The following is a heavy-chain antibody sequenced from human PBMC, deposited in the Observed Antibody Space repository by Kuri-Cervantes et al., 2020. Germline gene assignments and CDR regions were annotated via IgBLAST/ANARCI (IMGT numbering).Heavy chain of an antibody. CDR1: GFSLSNARMG. V-gene: IGHV2-26*01. Sequence: SGPMLVKPTETLTLTCTVSGFSLSNARMGVSWIRQPPGKALEWLAHIFSNDEKSYSTSLKSRLTISKDTSKSQVVLTMTNMDPVDAATYYCARTPTWGYYYYGMDVWGQGTTVTVSS. CDR2: IFSNDEK. D-gene: IGHD7-27*01. J-gene: IGHJ6*02. CDR3: ARTPTWGYYYYGMDV.